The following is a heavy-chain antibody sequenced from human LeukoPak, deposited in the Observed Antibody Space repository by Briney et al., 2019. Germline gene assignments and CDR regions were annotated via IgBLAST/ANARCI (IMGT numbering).Heavy chain of an antibody. CDR3: ARDSGMGNDAFDI. CDR2: TYYRSNWYY. J-gene: IGHJ3*02. D-gene: IGHD6-19*01. Sequence: SQTLSPTCAISGDSVSSNTAAWSWFRQSPSRGLEWLGRTYYRSNWYYDYATSVKSRVSINPDTSKNQFSLQLNSVTPEDTAVYYCARDSGMGNDAFDIWGQGTMVTVSS. CDR1: GDSVSSNTAA. V-gene: IGHV6-1*01.